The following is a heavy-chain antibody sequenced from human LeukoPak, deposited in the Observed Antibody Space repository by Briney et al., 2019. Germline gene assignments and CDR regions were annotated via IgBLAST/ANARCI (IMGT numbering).Heavy chain of an antibody. Sequence: GGSLRLSCAASGFIFSSYAMSWVRQAPGKGLEWVSVISGSGGSTYYADSVKGRFTISRDNSKNTLYLQMNSLRAEDTAVYYCAKGTEYYYDRSGYYLYWGQGTLVTVSS. V-gene: IGHV3-23*01. CDR1: GFIFSSYA. CDR2: ISGSGGST. D-gene: IGHD3-22*01. J-gene: IGHJ4*02. CDR3: AKGTEYYYDRSGYYLY.